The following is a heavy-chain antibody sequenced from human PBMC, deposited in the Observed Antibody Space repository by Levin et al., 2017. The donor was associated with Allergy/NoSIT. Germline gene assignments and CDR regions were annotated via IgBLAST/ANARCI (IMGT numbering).Heavy chain of an antibody. V-gene: IGHV4-34*01. D-gene: IGHD2-2*01. Sequence: PGGSLRLSCAVYGGSFSGYYWSWIRQPPGKGLEWIGEINHSGSTNYNPSLKSRVTISVDTSKNQFSLKLSSVTAADTAVYYCARGVYCSSTSCYGVAPRIAYDYYGMDVWGQGTTVTVSS. J-gene: IGHJ6*02. CDR2: INHSGST. CDR1: GGSFSGYY. CDR3: ARGVYCSSTSCYGVAPRIAYDYYGMDV.